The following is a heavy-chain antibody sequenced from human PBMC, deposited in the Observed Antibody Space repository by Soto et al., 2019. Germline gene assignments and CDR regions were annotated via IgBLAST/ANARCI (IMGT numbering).Heavy chain of an antibody. CDR2: INSDGSTT. J-gene: IGHJ5*02. Sequence: QPGGSLRLSCAASGFSFSSYWMHWVRQVPGKGLVWVSRINSDGSTTTYADSVKGRFTISRDNAKNTLYLQMNSLRVEDTAVYYCARVLTGSYNWFDPWGQGTLVTVSS. CDR1: GFSFSSYW. D-gene: IGHD1-26*01. CDR3: ARVLTGSYNWFDP. V-gene: IGHV3-74*01.